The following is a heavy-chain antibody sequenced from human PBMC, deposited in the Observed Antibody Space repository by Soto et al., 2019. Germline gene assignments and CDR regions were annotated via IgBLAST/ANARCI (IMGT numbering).Heavy chain of an antibody. V-gene: IGHV1-3*01. CDR3: AKTYYYDSSGYYYFDY. D-gene: IGHD3-22*01. J-gene: IGHJ4*02. Sequence: ASVKVSCKASGYTFTRYTMNWVRQAPGQRLEWMGWINPDNGNTKSSQKFQDRVIITRDTSASTAYMDLSSLRSEDTAVYYCAKTYYYDSSGYYYFDYWGQGTLVTVSS. CDR1: GYTFTRYT. CDR2: INPDNGNT.